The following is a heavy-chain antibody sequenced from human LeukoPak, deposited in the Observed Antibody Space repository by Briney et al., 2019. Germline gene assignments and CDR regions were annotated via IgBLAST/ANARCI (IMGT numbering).Heavy chain of an antibody. Sequence: GGSLRLSCAASGFTFSSYSMNWVRQAPGKGLEWVSSISSSSSYIYYADSVKGRFTISRDNAKNSLYLQMNSLRAEGTAVYYCARADRGLFDYWGQGTLVTVSS. J-gene: IGHJ4*02. CDR1: GFTFSSYS. D-gene: IGHD3-16*01. CDR2: ISSSSSYI. CDR3: ARADRGLFDY. V-gene: IGHV3-21*01.